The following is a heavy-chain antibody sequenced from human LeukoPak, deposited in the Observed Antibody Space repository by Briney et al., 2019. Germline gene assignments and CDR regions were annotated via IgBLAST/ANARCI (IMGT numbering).Heavy chain of an antibody. Sequence: GRSLRLSCAASGFTFSHYGLHWVRQAPGKGLEWVAVIWSDGSNKYYADSVKGRFTISRDDSKKTLYLQMSSLRGEDTAVYYCAKDAQRGFDYSNSLEYWGQGTLVTVPS. J-gene: IGHJ4*02. CDR2: IWSDGSNK. D-gene: IGHD4-11*01. CDR1: GFTFSHYG. CDR3: AKDAQRGFDYSNSLEY. V-gene: IGHV3-33*06.